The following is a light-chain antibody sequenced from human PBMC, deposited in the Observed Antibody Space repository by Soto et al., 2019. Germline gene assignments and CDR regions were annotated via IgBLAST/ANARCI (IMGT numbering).Light chain of an antibody. J-gene: IGLJ2*01. V-gene: IGLV3-21*02. CDR3: QVWDSNSDHLV. CDR2: DDS. Sequence: SSELTQPPSVSVAPGQTARVTCGGNNIGGKSVQWYQQRPGQAPVLAVYDDSDRPSGIPERLSGSNSGNTATLTISRVEVGDEADYYCQVWDSNSDHLVFGGGTKLTVL. CDR1: NIGGKS.